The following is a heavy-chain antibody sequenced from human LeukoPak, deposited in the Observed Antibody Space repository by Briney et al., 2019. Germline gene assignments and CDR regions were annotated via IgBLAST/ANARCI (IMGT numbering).Heavy chain of an antibody. D-gene: IGHD2-2*01. V-gene: IGHV4-39*07. CDR1: GGSISSSSYY. J-gene: IGHJ4*02. CDR2: IYYSGST. Sequence: SETLSLTCTVSGGSISSSSYYWGWIRQPPGKGLEWMGSIYYSGSTYYNPSLKGRVTISVDTSKNQFSLKLSSVTAADTAVYYCAREGAYCGSTSCYFDYWGQGTLVTVSS. CDR3: AREGAYCGSTSCYFDY.